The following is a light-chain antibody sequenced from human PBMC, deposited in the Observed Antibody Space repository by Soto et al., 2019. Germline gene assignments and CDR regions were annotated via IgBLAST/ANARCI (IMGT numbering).Light chain of an antibody. V-gene: IGKV1-9*01. J-gene: IGKJ5*01. Sequence: DIQLTQSPSFLSASVGDRVTITCRASQGISSYLAWYQQKPGKAPKLLIYAASTLQSGVPSRFSGSGSGTEFTLTISSLQPEDFATDYCQQLNSYPGSFTFGQGTRLEIK. CDR1: QGISSY. CDR2: AAS. CDR3: QQLNSYPGSFT.